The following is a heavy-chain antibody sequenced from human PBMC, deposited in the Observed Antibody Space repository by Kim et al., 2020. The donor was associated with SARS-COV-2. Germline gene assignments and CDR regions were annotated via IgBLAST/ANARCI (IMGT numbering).Heavy chain of an antibody. D-gene: IGHD5-18*01. CDR3: ARGRGYTYGFYE. V-gene: IGHV3-30-3*01. CDR2: MSFDGGTI. J-gene: IGHJ4*02. Sequence: GGSLRLSCAASGFSVSNYGMHWVRQAPGKGLERVTVMSFDGGTIFYADSVKGRFTISRDNSKNTLYLQMNSLKTDDTAVYYCARGRGYTYGFYEWGKGT. CDR1: GFSVSNYG.